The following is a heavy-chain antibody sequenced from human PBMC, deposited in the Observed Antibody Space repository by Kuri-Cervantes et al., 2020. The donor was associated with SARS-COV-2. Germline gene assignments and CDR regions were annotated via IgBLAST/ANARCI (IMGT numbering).Heavy chain of an antibody. V-gene: IGHV3-49*04. J-gene: IGHJ6*03. CDR3: ARDGVADYYYYYMDV. CDR2: IRSKAYGGTT. Sequence: GGSLRLSCTASGFTFGDYAMSWVRQAPGKGLEWVGFIRSKAYGGTTEYAASVKGRFTISRDDSKSIAYLQMNSLRAEDTAVYYCARDGVADYYYYYMDVWGKGTTVTVSS. CDR1: GFTFGDYA. D-gene: IGHD2-15*01.